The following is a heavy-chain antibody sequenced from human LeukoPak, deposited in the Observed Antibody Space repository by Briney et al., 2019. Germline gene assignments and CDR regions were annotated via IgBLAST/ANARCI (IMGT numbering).Heavy chain of an antibody. CDR2: IYYSGST. Sequence: NPSETLSLTCTVSGGSISSSSYYWGWIRQPPGKGLEWIGSIYYSGSTYYNPSLKSRVTISVDTSKNQFSLKLSSVTAADTAVYYCARHLRTKVTSLEFDAFDIWGQGTMVTVSS. V-gene: IGHV4-39*01. CDR3: ARHLRTKVTSLEFDAFDI. D-gene: IGHD2-21*02. J-gene: IGHJ3*02. CDR1: GGSISSSSYY.